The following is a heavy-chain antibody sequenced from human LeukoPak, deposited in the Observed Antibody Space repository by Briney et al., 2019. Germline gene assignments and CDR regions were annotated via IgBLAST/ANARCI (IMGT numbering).Heavy chain of an antibody. J-gene: IGHJ4*02. CDR2: IAFDDTDR. CDR3: TNSDDYGDY. CDR1: GFNFSSFV. Sequence: GGSLRLSCAASGFNFSSFVMTWVRQAPGKGLEWVAAIAFDDTDRYYIDSVKGRFTISRDDSKNTLYLHMTSLRAEDTAVYYCTNSDDYGDYWGQGTLVTVSS. V-gene: IGHV3-30*18.